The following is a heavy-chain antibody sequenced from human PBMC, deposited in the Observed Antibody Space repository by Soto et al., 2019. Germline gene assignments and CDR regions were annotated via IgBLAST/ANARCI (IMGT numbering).Heavy chain of an antibody. J-gene: IGHJ5*02. Sequence: EVQLVESGGGLVQPGGSLRLSCAASGFSVSSRYLYWVRQAPGKGLEWVSSIYLSGSTYYTDSVKGRFSISRDNSKNTLYLQMNSLGAEDTAIYYCVRGKVGTNPNWLDPWGQGSLVTVSP. CDR2: IYLSGST. V-gene: IGHV3-66*01. CDR3: VRGKVGTNPNWLDP. CDR1: GFSVSSRY. D-gene: IGHD2-21*02.